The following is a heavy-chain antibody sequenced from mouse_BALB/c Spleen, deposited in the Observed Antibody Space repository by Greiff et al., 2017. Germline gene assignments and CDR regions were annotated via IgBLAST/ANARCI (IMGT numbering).Heavy chain of an antibody. J-gene: IGHJ4*01. V-gene: IGHV5-12-1*01. CDR2: ISSGGGRT. CDR3: ASRYYARDY. CDR1: GFAFSSYD. Sequence: EVKLQESGGGLVKPGGSLKLSCAASGFAFSSYDMSWVRQTPEKRLEWVAYISSGGGRTYYPDTVKGRFTISRDNAKNTLYLQMSRLKSEETAMYYCASRYYARDYGGQGTSVTVSS.